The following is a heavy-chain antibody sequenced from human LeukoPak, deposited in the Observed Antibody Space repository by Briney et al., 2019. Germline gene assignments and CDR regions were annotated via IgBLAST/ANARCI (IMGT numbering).Heavy chain of an antibody. CDR3: ASWFSSPSSNWFDP. CDR1: GGTFSSYA. D-gene: IGHD6-6*01. Sequence: SVKVSCKASGGTFSSYAISWVRQAPGQGLEWMGGIIPIFGTANYAQKFQGRVTITTDESTSTAYMELSSLRSEDTAVYYCASWFSSPSSNWFDPWGQGTLVTVPS. J-gene: IGHJ5*02. V-gene: IGHV1-69*05. CDR2: IIPIFGTA.